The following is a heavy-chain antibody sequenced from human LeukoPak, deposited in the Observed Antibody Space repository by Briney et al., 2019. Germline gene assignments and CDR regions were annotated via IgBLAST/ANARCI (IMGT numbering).Heavy chain of an antibody. D-gene: IGHD3-10*01. CDR3: AQTYYSSSARVMDV. CDR2: IWHDGSKT. CDR1: GFTFSSYG. Sequence: PGGSLRLSCAASGFTFSSYGMHWVRQAPGKGLEWVAVIWHDGSKTYYVDSVKGRFTISRDDSKNTVYLQMNSLRAEDTAVYYCAQTYYSSSARVMDVWGKGTTVTVSS. J-gene: IGHJ6*03. V-gene: IGHV3-33*08.